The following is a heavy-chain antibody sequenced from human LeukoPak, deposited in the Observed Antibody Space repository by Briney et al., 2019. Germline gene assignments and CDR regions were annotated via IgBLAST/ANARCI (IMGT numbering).Heavy chain of an antibody. CDR3: ARVDSSGGGGFDY. V-gene: IGHV4-59*01. CDR2: IYYSGST. J-gene: IGHJ4*02. Sequence: SETLSLTCTVSGGSISSYYWSWIRQPPGKGLEWIGYIYYSGSTNYNPSLKSRVTISVDTSKNQFSLKLSSVTAADTAVYYCARVDSSGGGGFDYWGQGTLVTVSS. D-gene: IGHD6-19*01. CDR1: GGSISSYY.